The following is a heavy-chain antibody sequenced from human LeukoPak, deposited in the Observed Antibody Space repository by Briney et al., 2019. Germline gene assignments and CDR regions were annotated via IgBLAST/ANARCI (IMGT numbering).Heavy chain of an antibody. D-gene: IGHD2-2*01. Sequence: SVKVSCKASGGTFSSYAISLVRQAPGQGLEWMGVIIPIFGTAIYVEKFQGSITLTEEESPSTAYLGLSSLRSEDTAVYYCARGRYCSSPSCYYFDYWGQGTLVTVSS. J-gene: IGHJ4*02. CDR2: IIPIFGTA. CDR3: ARGRYCSSPSCYYFDY. CDR1: GGTFSSYA. V-gene: IGHV1-69*13.